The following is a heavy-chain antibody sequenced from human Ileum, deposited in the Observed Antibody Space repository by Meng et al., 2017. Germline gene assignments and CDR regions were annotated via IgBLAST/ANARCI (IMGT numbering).Heavy chain of an antibody. CDR3: ARRTQSTGTALGY. J-gene: IGHJ4*02. D-gene: IGHD1-1*01. Sequence: QVQLVQSGPEVKKPGASVTVSCKASGFIFSSYDIKWVRQAPRQGLEWMGWMNPNSGNTGFAQKFQDRITMTRDTSINTAYMELSSLTSEDTAVYYCARRTQSTGTALGYWGQGTLVTVSS. CDR2: MNPNSGNT. V-gene: IGHV1-8*01. CDR1: GFIFSSYD.